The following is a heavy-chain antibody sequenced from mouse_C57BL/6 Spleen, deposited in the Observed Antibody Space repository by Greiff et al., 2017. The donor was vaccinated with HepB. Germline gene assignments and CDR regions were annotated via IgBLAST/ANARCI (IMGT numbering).Heavy chain of an antibody. CDR3: ARDRNYDYPYYYAMDY. D-gene: IGHD2-4*01. CDR2: ISYDGSN. Sequence: ESGPGLVKPSQSLSLTCSVTGYSITSGYYWNWIRQFPGNKLEWMGYISYDGSNNYNPSLKNRISITRDTSKNQFFLKLNSVTTEDTATYYCARDRNYDYPYYYAMDYWGQGTSVTVSS. CDR1: GYSITSGYY. V-gene: IGHV3-6*01. J-gene: IGHJ4*01.